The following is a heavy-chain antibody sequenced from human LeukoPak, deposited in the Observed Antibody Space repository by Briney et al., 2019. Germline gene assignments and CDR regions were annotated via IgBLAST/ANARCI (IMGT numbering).Heavy chain of an antibody. CDR3: ASQANWFDP. J-gene: IGHJ5*02. Sequence: SVTVSCKASGGTFSSYAISWVRQAPGQGLEWMGRIIPILGIANYAQKFQGRVTITADKSTSTAYMELSSLRSEDTAVYYCASQANWFDPWGQGTLVTVSS. CDR1: GGTFSSYA. V-gene: IGHV1-69*04. CDR2: IIPILGIA.